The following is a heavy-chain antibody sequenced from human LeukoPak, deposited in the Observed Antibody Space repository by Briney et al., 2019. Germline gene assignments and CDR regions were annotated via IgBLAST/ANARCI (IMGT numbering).Heavy chain of an antibody. J-gene: IGHJ4*02. CDR3: AREGDTAMVTFYH. Sequence: GASVKVSCKASGYTFTGYYMHWVRQAPGQGLEWMGWINPNSGGTNYAQKFQGRVTMTRDTSISTAYMELSRLRSDDTAVYYCAREGDTAMVTFYHWGQGTLVTVSS. D-gene: IGHD5-18*01. V-gene: IGHV1-2*02. CDR1: GYTFTGYY. CDR2: INPNSGGT.